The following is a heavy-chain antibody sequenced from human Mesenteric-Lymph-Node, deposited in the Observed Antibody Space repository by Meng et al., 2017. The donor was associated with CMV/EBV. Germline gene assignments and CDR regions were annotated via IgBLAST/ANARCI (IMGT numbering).Heavy chain of an antibody. Sequence: GESLKISCAASGFTFSSYAMHWVRRAPGKGLEWVAVISYDGSNKYYADSVKGRFTISRDNSKNTLYLQMNSLRAEDTAVYYCARDSSYGGNSFLGYWGQGTLVTVSS. CDR3: ARDSSYGGNSFLGY. J-gene: IGHJ4*02. CDR2: ISYDGSNK. D-gene: IGHD4-23*01. CDR1: GFTFSSYA. V-gene: IGHV3-30*04.